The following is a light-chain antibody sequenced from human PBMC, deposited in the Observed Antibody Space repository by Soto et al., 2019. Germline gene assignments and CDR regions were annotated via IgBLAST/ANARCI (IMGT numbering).Light chain of an antibody. J-gene: IGKJ1*01. CDR1: QSVSNNY. CDR2: GAS. Sequence: EILFTQSPGTLSLSPGERATLSCRASQSVSNNYLAWYQQKPGQAPRLLIYGASNRATGIPDRLSGSGSGTDFTLTISRLEPEDFAVYYCQQYGSSGTFGQGTKVDIK. V-gene: IGKV3-20*01. CDR3: QQYGSSGT.